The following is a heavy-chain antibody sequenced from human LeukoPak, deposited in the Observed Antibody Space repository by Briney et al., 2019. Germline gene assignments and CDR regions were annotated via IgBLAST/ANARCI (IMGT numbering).Heavy chain of an antibody. V-gene: IGHV1-2*02. CDR2: IIPNSGGT. D-gene: IGHD6-6*01. J-gene: IGHJ4*02. CDR1: GYTFTGYY. Sequence: GASVKVSCKASGYTFTGYYMHWVRQAPGRGLEWVGWIIPNSGGTNYAQKFQGRVTMTRDTSISTAYMELSRLRSDDTAVYYCARVSIAARPYFDYWGQGTLVTVSS. CDR3: ARVSIAARPYFDY.